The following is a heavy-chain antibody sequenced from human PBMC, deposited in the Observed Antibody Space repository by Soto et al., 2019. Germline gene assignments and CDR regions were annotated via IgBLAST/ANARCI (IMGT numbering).Heavy chain of an antibody. D-gene: IGHD1-26*01. V-gene: IGHV3-48*01. Sequence: EVQLVESGGGLVQPGGSLRLSCVDSAFTFNSYSMNWVRQAPGKGLEWISYINSGSTSVFYADSVKGRFTISRDNAKNSLYLQMNSLRAEDTAVYYYASSASPDAYWGQGTLVTVSS. J-gene: IGHJ4*02. CDR2: INSGSTSV. CDR3: ASSASPDAY. CDR1: AFTFNSYS.